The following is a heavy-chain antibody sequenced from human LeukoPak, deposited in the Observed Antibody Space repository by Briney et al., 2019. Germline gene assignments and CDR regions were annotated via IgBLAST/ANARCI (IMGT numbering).Heavy chain of an antibody. V-gene: IGHV1-18*01. Sequence: ATVKLFCKASGYTFTSYGISWVRQPPGQGLECMGWISAYNGNTNDAQKLQGRVTMTTDTSTSTAYMELRSLRSDDTVVYYCASTPVREGSYYFDYWGQGTLVTVSS. J-gene: IGHJ4*02. CDR2: ISAYNGNT. D-gene: IGHD3-10*01. CDR3: ASTPVREGSYYFDY. CDR1: GYTFTSYG.